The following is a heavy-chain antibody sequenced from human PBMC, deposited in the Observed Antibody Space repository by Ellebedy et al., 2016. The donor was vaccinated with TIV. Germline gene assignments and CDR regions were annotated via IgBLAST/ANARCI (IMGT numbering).Heavy chain of an antibody. CDR2: ISESGGST. CDR3: VRGGGSFDY. Sequence: GESLKISXVASIGIKYMNWVRQPPGKGLEWVSGISESGGSTYYADSVKGRFAISRDNSKNTLYLQMNSLRAEDTAVYYCVRGGGSFDYWGQGTLVTVSS. D-gene: IGHD2-15*01. V-gene: IGHV3-23*01. CDR1: IGIKY. J-gene: IGHJ4*02.